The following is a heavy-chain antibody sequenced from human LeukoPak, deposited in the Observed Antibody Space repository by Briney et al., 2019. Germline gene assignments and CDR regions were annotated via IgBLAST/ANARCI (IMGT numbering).Heavy chain of an antibody. V-gene: IGHV1-69*06. Sequence: SVKVSCKASGGTFSSYAISWVRQAPGQGLEWMGGIIPIFGTANYAQKFQGRVTITADKSTSTAYMELSSLRSEDTAVYYCARDSSGYHQLRVWFDPWGQGTLVTVSS. CDR1: GGTFSSYA. J-gene: IGHJ5*02. CDR3: ARDSSGYHQLRVWFDP. D-gene: IGHD3-22*01. CDR2: IIPIFGTA.